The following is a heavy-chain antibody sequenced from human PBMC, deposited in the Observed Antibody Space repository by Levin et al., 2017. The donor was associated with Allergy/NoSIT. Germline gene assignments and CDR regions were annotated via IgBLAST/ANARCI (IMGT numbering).Heavy chain of an antibody. CDR2: ISAYNGNT. CDR1: GYTFTSYG. V-gene: IGHV1-18*01. J-gene: IGHJ4*02. D-gene: IGHD6-6*01. CDR3: ASSLRGGSSDY. Sequence: GESLKISCKASGYTFTSYGISWVRQAPGQGLEWMGWISAYNGNTNYAQKLQGRVTMTTDTSTSTAYMELRSLRSDDTAVYYCASSLRGGSSDYWGQGTLVTVSS.